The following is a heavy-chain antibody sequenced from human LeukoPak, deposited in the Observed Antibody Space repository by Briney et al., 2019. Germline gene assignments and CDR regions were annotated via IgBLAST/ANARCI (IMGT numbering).Heavy chain of an antibody. Sequence: GGSLRLSCAASGFNLSDYYMTWIRQAPGKGLEWLSYMSNNGSSAYYRDSAKGRFTISRDNAKNALYLEMNGLTVEDTAVYYCARQKRAFDYWGRGTLVTVSA. CDR3: ARQKRAFDY. J-gene: IGHJ4*02. CDR1: GFNLSDYY. CDR2: MSNNGSSA. V-gene: IGHV3-11*01.